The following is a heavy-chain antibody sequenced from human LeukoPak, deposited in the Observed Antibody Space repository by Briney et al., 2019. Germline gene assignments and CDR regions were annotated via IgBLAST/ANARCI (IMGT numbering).Heavy chain of an antibody. CDR3: ANNVEMATFDY. V-gene: IGHV3-23*01. J-gene: IGHJ4*02. CDR2: ISGSGGST. D-gene: IGHD5-24*01. Sequence: GGSLRLSCAASGFTFSSYAMSWVRQAPGKGLEWVSAISGSGGSTYYADSVKGRFTISRDNSKNSLYLQMNSLRAEDTAVYYCANNVEMATFDYWGQGTLVTVSS. CDR1: GFTFSSYA.